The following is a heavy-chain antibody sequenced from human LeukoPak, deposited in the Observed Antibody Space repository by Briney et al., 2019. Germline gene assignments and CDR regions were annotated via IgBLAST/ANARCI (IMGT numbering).Heavy chain of an antibody. CDR3: ARAIAVAGQYYFDY. Sequence: GRSLRLSCAASGFTFSSYGMHWVRQAPGKGLEWVSVIYSGGSTYYADSVKGRFTISRHNSKNTLYLQMNSLRAEDTAVYYCARAIAVAGQYYFDYWGQGTLVTASS. D-gene: IGHD6-19*01. V-gene: IGHV3-53*04. J-gene: IGHJ4*02. CDR1: GFTFSSYG. CDR2: IYSGGST.